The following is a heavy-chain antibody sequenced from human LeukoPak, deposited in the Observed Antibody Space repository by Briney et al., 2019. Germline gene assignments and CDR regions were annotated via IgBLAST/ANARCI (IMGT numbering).Heavy chain of an antibody. CDR1: GGSISSYY. CDR3: ARVRDGSGSSYYYYYMDV. D-gene: IGHD3-10*01. J-gene: IGHJ6*03. CDR2: IYYSGST. V-gene: IGHV4-59*01. Sequence: PSETLSLTCTVSGGSISSYYWSWIRQPPGKGLEWIGYIYYSGSTNYNPSLKSRVTISVDTSKNQFSLKLSSVTAADTAVYYCARVRDGSGSSYYYYYMDVWGKGTTVTISS.